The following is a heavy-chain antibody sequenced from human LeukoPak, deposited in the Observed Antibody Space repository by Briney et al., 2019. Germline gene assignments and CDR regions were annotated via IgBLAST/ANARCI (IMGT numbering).Heavy chain of an antibody. CDR2: IYPGDAET. V-gene: IGHV5-51*01. CDR1: GYSFTSYW. J-gene: IGHJ4*02. D-gene: IGHD2-21*02. Sequence: PGESLKISFKPSGYSFTSYWIGWVGQMPGKGLEWMGIIYPGDAETRYRPSFQGQFTISADKSISTSYLQWTSLKAPDTAMYYCARRWAYCGGDCDYYFDYWGQGTLVTVSS. CDR3: ARRWAYCGGDCDYYFDY.